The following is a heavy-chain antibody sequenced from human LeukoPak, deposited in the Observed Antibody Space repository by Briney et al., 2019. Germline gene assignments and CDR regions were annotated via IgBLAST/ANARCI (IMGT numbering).Heavy chain of an antibody. V-gene: IGHV4-59*11. J-gene: IGHJ4*02. D-gene: IGHD1-26*01. CDR3: ARDYSGSFYYFDY. CDR2: IYYSGST. Sequence: SETLSLTCTVSGGSISSHYCNWIRQPPGKGLEWIGYIYYSGSTNYNPSLKSRVTISVDTSKNQFSLKLISVTAADTAVYYCARDYSGSFYYFDYWGQGTLVTVSS. CDR1: GGSISSHY.